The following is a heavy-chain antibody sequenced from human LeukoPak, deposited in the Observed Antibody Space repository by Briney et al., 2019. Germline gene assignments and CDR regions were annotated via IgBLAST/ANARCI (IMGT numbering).Heavy chain of an antibody. V-gene: IGHV1-3*01. CDR2: INAGNGNT. CDR3: AGDPTTGWIPDGKFSSDYFFDS. Sequence: ASVKVSCKASGYTFSHYAIHWVRQAPGQRLEWMGWINAGNGNTKNSQKLQGRVTITRDTSASTVYMELSSLRSEDTAIYYCAGDPTTGWIPDGKFSSDYFFDSWGRGTLVTVSS. CDR1: GYTFSHYA. J-gene: IGHJ4*02. D-gene: IGHD4-17*01.